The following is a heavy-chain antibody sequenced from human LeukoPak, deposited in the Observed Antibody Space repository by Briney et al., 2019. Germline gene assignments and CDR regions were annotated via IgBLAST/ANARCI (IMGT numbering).Heavy chain of an antibody. V-gene: IGHV1-69*13. J-gene: IGHJ4*02. CDR2: IFPAFGSV. Sequence: SVKVSCKASGGTFSDYAFIWVRQAPGQGLEVMGRIFPAFGSVTYAQKFHDRDTISADESTSTVFVEVNSLRFEDTAIYYCGRPYGSGNYFNLGLDYWGQGTPVTVSS. CDR3: GRPYGSGNYFNLGLDY. CDR1: GGTFSDYA. D-gene: IGHD3-10*01.